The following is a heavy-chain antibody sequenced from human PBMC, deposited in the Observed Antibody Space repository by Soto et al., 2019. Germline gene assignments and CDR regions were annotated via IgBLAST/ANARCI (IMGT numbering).Heavy chain of an antibody. V-gene: IGHV3-11*01. CDR1: GFTFSDYY. J-gene: IGHJ4*02. CDR2: ITSSGSTT. D-gene: IGHD5-18*01. CDR3: ARERYSYGPYYFDY. Sequence: GGSLRLSCAASGFTFSDYYMSWIRQAPGKGLEWVSSITSSGSTTYYTDSVKGRFTMQMNSLRAEDTAVYYCARERYSYGPYYFDYWGQGTLVTFSS.